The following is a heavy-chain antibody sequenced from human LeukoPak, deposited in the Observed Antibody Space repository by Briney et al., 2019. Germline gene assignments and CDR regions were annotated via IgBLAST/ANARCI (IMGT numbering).Heavy chain of an antibody. J-gene: IGHJ4*02. Sequence: SETLSLTCAVYGGSFSGYYWSWIRQPPGKGLEWIGEINHSGSTNYNPSLKSRVTISVDTSKSQFSLKLSSVTAADTAVYYCARLLSGWFYYFDYWGQGTLVTVSS. CDR1: GGSFSGYY. V-gene: IGHV4-34*01. CDR3: ARLLSGWFYYFDY. CDR2: INHSGST. D-gene: IGHD6-19*01.